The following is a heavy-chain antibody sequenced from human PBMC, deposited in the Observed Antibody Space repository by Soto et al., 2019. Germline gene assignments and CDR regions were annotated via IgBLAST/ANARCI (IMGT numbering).Heavy chain of an antibody. CDR3: AREYYDSSAQNYYYGMDV. CDR1: GFAFSDYY. CDR2: TRNKANSYTT. J-gene: IGHJ6*02. Sequence: PGGSLRLSCVASGFAFSDYYMDWVRQAPGKGLEWVGRTRNKANSYTTEYAASVKGRFTISRDDSKNSLYLQMNSLKTEDTAVYYCAREYYDSSAQNYYYGMDVWGQGTTVTVSS. D-gene: IGHD3-22*01. V-gene: IGHV3-72*01.